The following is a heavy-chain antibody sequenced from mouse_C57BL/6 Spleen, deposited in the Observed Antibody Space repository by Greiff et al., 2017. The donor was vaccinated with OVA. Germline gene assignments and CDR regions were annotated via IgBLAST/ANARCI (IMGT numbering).Heavy chain of an antibody. V-gene: IGHV5-9-1*02. CDR1: GFTFSSYA. CDR2: ISSGGDYI. J-gene: IGHJ4*01. Sequence: LVESGEGLVKPGGSLKLSCAASGFTFSSYAMSWVRQTPEKRLEWVAYISSGGDYIYYADTVKGRFTISRDNARNTLYLQMSSLKSEDTAMYYCTREGGSAHYYAMDYWGQGTSVTVSS. CDR3: TREGGSAHYYAMDY. D-gene: IGHD1-1*01.